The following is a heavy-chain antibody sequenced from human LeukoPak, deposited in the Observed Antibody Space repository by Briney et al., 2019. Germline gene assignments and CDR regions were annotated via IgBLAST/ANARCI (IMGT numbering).Heavy chain of an antibody. CDR3: ARGVNYYDSSGFYYYYGMDV. Sequence: SETLSLTCTVSGGSISSYYWSWIRQPPGKGLEWIGYIYYSWSTNYNPSLKSRVNISVDTSKNQFSLKLSSVTAADTAVYYCARGVNYYDSSGFYYYYGMDVWGQGTTVTVSS. CDR1: GGSISSYY. V-gene: IGHV4-59*01. D-gene: IGHD3-22*01. CDR2: IYYSWST. J-gene: IGHJ6*02.